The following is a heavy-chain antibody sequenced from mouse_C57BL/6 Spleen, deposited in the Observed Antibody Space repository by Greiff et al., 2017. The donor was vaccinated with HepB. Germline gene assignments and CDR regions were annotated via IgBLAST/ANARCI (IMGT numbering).Heavy chain of an antibody. D-gene: IGHD1-1*02. CDR3: ARSGGGNWYFDV. Sequence: VQGVESGAELVRPGTSVKMSCKASGYTFTNYWIGWAKQRPGHGLEWIGDIYPGGGYTNYNEKFKGKATLTADKSSSTAYMQFSSLTSEDSAIYYCARSGGGNWYFDVWGTGTTVTVSS. J-gene: IGHJ1*03. CDR1: GYTFTNYW. V-gene: IGHV1-63*01. CDR2: IYPGGGYT.